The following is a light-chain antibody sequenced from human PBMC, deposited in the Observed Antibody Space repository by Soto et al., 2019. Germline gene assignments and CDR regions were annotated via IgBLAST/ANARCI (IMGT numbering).Light chain of an antibody. Sequence: DIQVTQSHSQLSASPGARATFAGRASQAISSWLAWYQQKPGRAPKLLIFDASSLESGVPSRFSGNGSGTEFTLTISGLQPDDFASYYCQQYNSYSGMFGQGTKVDIK. V-gene: IGKV1-5*01. CDR2: DAS. CDR3: QQYNSYSGM. CDR1: QAISSW. J-gene: IGKJ1*01.